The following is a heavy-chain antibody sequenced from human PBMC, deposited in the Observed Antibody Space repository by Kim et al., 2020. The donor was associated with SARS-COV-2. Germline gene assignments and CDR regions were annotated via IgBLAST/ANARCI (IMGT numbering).Heavy chain of an antibody. CDR3: ARTFQGRGIFDY. J-gene: IGHJ4*02. CDR1: GFTVSSNY. D-gene: IGHD1-26*01. V-gene: IGHV3-53*01. Sequence: GGSLRLSCAASGFTVSSNYMSWVRQAPGKGLEWVSVIYSGGSTYYADSVKGRFTISRDNSKNTLYLQMNSLRAEDTAVYYCARTFQGRGIFDYWGQGTLVTVSS. CDR2: IYSGGST.